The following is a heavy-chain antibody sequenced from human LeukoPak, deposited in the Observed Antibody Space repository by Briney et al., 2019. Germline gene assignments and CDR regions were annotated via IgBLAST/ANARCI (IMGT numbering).Heavy chain of an antibody. CDR3: AKALADRDLPYYYDSSGYYLVLGY. J-gene: IGHJ4*02. Sequence: GGSLRLSCAASGFTFDDYAMHWVRQAPGKGLEWVPLISGDGGSTYYADSVKGRFTISRDNSKNSLYLQMNSLRTEDTALYYCAKALADRDLPYYYDSSGYYLVLGYWGQGTLVTVSS. CDR1: GFTFDDYA. D-gene: IGHD3-22*01. V-gene: IGHV3-43*02. CDR2: ISGDGGST.